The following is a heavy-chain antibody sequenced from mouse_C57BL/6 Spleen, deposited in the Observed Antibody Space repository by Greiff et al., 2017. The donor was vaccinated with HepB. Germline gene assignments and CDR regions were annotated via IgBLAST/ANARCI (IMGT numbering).Heavy chain of an antibody. D-gene: IGHD1-1*01. J-gene: IGHJ4*01. Sequence: QVQLQQPGAELVRPGSSVKLSCKASGYTFTSYWMHWVKQRPIQGLEWIGNIDPSDSETHYNQKFKDKATLTVDKSSSTAYMQLSSLTSEDTAVYYCARVDGAMDYWGKGTSVTVSS. CDR1: GYTFTSYW. CDR2: IDPSDSET. CDR3: ARVDGAMDY. V-gene: IGHV1-52*01.